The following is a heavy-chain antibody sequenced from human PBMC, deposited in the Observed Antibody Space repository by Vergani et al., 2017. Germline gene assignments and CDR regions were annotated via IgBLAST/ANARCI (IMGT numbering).Heavy chain of an antibody. J-gene: IGHJ6*02. CDR2: IIPVLGKT. CDR1: GSTFRSNT. V-gene: IGHV1-69*08. CDR3: ARDPRGYGGDPEDYYYGMDV. D-gene: IGHD2-21*02. Sequence: QVQLVQSGAEVKKPGSSVKVSCKASGSTFRSNTISWARQVPGQGLEWMGRIIPVLGKTKYAQDFQGRLTITADTSTSTAYMELTSLRSQDTAVYYCARDPRGYGGDPEDYYYGMDVWGQGTTVTVSS.